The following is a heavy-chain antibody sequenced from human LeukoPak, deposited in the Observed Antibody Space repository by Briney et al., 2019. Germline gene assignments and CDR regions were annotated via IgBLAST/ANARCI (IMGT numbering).Heavy chain of an antibody. V-gene: IGHV4-39*02. CDR3: ARLWIVATWFDA. D-gene: IGHD2-2*03. J-gene: IGHJ5*02. CDR1: NVSMTSDSYY. CDR2: IFYSGKT. Sequence: NPSETLSLTCTVSNVSMTSDSYYWAWVRPPPGKGLEWIGTIFYSGKTYYSASLKSRVTVSLDTSKKNFSLRLSSVTAADTAVYYCARLWIVATWFDAWGQGALVTVSS.